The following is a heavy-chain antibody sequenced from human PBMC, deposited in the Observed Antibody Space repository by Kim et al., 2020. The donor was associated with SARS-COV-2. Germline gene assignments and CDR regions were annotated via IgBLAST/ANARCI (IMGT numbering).Heavy chain of an antibody. J-gene: IGHJ3*02. CDR1: GFTFSSYS. V-gene: IGHV3-21*01. Sequence: GGSLRLSCAASGFTFSSYSMNWVRQAPGKGLEWVSSISSSSSYIYYADSVKGRFTISRDNAKNSLYLQMNSLRAEDTAVYYCARDRGAVDSVSFDIWGQGTMVTVSS. CDR2: ISSSSSYI. CDR3: ARDRGAVDSVSFDI. D-gene: IGHD3-10*01.